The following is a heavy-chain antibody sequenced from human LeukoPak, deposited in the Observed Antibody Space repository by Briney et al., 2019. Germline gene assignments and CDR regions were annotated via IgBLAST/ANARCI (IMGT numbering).Heavy chain of an antibody. Sequence: ASVKVSCKASGYTFTSYYMHWVRQAPGQGLEWMGIINPSGGSTTYAQKFQGRVTMTRDTSTSTVHMELSSLRSEDTAVYYCALSCSSTSCYGPIDAFDIWGQGTMVTVSS. D-gene: IGHD2-2*01. CDR2: INPSGGST. CDR1: GYTFTSYY. CDR3: ALSCSSTSCYGPIDAFDI. J-gene: IGHJ3*02. V-gene: IGHV1-46*01.